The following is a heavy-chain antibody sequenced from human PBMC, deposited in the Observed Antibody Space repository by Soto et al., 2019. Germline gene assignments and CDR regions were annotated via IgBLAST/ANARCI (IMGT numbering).Heavy chain of an antibody. Sequence: QVQLQESGPGLVKPSQTLSLTCTVSGGSISSGDYYWSWIRQPPGKGLEWIGCLYHSGSTYYNPSLKSRVTISVDRSKNQFSLKLSSVTAADTAVYYCARSLNRVLPDYWGQGTLVTVSS. CDR2: LYHSGST. CDR1: GGSISSGDYY. J-gene: IGHJ4*02. D-gene: IGHD1-26*01. V-gene: IGHV4-30-4*01. CDR3: ARSLNRVLPDY.